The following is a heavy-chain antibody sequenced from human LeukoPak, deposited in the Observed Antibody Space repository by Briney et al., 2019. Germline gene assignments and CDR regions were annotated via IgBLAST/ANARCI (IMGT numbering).Heavy chain of an antibody. Sequence: PGGSLRLSCAASGFTFSSYDMHWVRQATGKGLEWVSAIGTAGDTYYPGSVKGRFTISRENAKNSLYLHMNSLRAGDTAVYYCARGAYCGGDCYPPYYFDYWGQGTLVTVSS. CDR2: IGTAGDT. D-gene: IGHD2-21*02. CDR3: ARGAYCGGDCYPPYYFDY. CDR1: GFTFSSYD. V-gene: IGHV3-13*01. J-gene: IGHJ4*02.